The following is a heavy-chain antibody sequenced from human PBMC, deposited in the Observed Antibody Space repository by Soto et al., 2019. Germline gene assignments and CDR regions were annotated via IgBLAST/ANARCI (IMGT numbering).Heavy chain of an antibody. J-gene: IGHJ5*02. CDR3: ARGVTVFGLVSRFWFDP. CDR1: GGSISSYY. Sequence: SETLSLTCTVPGGSISSYYWSWIRQPPGKGLEWIGYIYYSGSTYYNPSLKSRVVISIDTSRNQFSLRLNSLTAADRAVYFCARGVTVFGLVSRFWFDPWGQGTVVTVSS. D-gene: IGHD3-3*01. V-gene: IGHV4-59*08. CDR2: IYYSGST.